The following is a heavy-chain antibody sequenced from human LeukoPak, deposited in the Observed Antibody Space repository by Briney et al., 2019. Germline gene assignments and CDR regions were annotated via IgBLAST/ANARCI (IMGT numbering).Heavy chain of an antibody. CDR1: GFTFSNFA. Sequence: PGGSLRLSCAASGFTFSNFAMHWVRQAPGKGLECVAVISYDGSIKYYADSVKGRFTISRDNSKNTLYLQMNSLRAEDTAVYYCAREDMTTVTTRWAFDIWGQGSMVTVSS. CDR3: AREDMTTVTTRWAFDI. V-gene: IGHV3-30*04. CDR2: ISYDGSIK. D-gene: IGHD4-17*01. J-gene: IGHJ3*02.